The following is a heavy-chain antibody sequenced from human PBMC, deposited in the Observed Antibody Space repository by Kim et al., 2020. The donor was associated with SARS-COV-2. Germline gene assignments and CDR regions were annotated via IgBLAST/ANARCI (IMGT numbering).Heavy chain of an antibody. V-gene: IGHV3-23*01. CDR1: GFTFSSYT. Sequence: GGSLRLSCTTSGFTFSSYTMRWVRQAPGKGLEWVSTISGSGGSSYYADSVKGRFTISRDNAKDMVHLQMNGLRADDTAIYYCAKDKDVTSNWPSHGMDVWGQGTTVTVSS. CDR2: ISGSGGSS. D-gene: IGHD1-1*01. J-gene: IGHJ6*02. CDR3: AKDKDVTSNWPSHGMDV.